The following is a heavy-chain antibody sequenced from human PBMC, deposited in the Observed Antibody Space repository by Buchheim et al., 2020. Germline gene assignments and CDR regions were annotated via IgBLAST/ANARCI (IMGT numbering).Heavy chain of an antibody. CDR1: GFTFSSYS. CDR2: INRDGSST. CDR3: EKDFRVGY. J-gene: IGHJ4*02. Sequence: EVQLVESGGGLVQPGGSLRLSCAASGFTFSSYSMHWVRQAPGKGLVWVSRINRDGSSTYYADSVKGRFTISRDNAKNTLYLQMNSLRADDTAVYYCEKDFRVGYWGQGTL. V-gene: IGHV3-74*01.